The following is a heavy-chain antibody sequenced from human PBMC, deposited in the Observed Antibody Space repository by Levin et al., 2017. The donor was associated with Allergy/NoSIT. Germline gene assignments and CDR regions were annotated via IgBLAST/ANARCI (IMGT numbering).Heavy chain of an antibody. Sequence: GGSLRLSCAASGFIFSDYGMHWVRQTPGKGLEWVGVISFDGTEKHYGDSVKGRFTISRDNSKNTLYLYMNDLRSDDTAVYFCAKETRNTGWTWGGYWGQGTLVIVSS. J-gene: IGHJ4*02. CDR1: GFIFSDYG. V-gene: IGHV3-30*18. D-gene: IGHD6-19*01. CDR2: ISFDGTEK. CDR3: AKETRNTGWTWGGY.